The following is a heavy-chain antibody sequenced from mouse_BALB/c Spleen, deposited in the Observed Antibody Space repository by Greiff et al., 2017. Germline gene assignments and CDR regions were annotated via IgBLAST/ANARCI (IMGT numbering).Heavy chain of an antibody. CDR3: ARGPSNYYFDY. CDR1: GYAFSSYW. J-gene: IGHJ2*01. Sequence: VKLVESGAELVRPGSSVKISCKASGYAFSSYWMNWVKQRPGQGLEWIGQIYPGDGDTNYNGKFKGKATLTADKSSSTAYMQLSSLTSEDSAVYFCARGPSNYYFDYWGQGTTLTVSS. CDR2: IYPGDGDT. V-gene: IGHV1-80*01. D-gene: IGHD2-5*01.